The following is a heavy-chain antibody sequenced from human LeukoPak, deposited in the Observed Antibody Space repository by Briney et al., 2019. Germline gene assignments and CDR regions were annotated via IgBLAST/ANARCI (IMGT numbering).Heavy chain of an antibody. D-gene: IGHD2-2*01. Sequence: SVKVSCKASGGTFSSYAISWVRQAPGQGLEWMGSIIPILGIANYAQKFQGRVTTTADKSTSTAYMELSSLRSEDTAVYYCARMSVVVPAAYNYYFDHWGQGTLVTVSS. J-gene: IGHJ4*02. CDR3: ARMSVVVPAAYNYYFDH. CDR1: GGTFSSYA. V-gene: IGHV1-69*04. CDR2: IIPILGIA.